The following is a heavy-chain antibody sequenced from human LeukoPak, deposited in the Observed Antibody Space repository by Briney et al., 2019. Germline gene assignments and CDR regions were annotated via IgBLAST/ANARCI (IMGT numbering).Heavy chain of an antibody. Sequence: ASVKVSCKASGYTFTGYYMHWVRQAPGQGLECMGWISAYNGNTNYAQRSQGRVTMTTDTSTSTAYMELSSLRSEDTAVYYCARGNYYDSSGYYPLSSWGQGTLVTVSS. CDR3: ARGNYYDSSGYYPLSS. J-gene: IGHJ4*02. D-gene: IGHD3-22*01. CDR1: GYTFTGYY. V-gene: IGHV1-18*04. CDR2: ISAYNGNT.